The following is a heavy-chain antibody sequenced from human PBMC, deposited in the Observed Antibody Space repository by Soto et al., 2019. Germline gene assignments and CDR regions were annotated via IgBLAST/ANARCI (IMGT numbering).Heavy chain of an antibody. CDR2: MNPNSGNT. V-gene: IGHV1-8*01. CDR3: ARGRIAVSGTYYYYGMDV. Sequence: QVQLVQSGAEVKKPGASVKVSCKASGYTFTSYDMNWVRQATGQGLEWMGGMNPNSGNTGYAQKFQGRVTIARSTSNGTGDMELSSLRSEDTAVYYCARGRIAVSGTYYYYGMDVWGQGTTVTVSS. CDR1: GYTFTSYD. J-gene: IGHJ6*01. D-gene: IGHD6-19*01.